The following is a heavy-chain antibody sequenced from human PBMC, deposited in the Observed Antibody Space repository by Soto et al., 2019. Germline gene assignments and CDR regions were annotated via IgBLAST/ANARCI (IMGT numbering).Heavy chain of an antibody. J-gene: IGHJ2*01. CDR3: ARAYRHYWYFDL. D-gene: IGHD5-18*01. CDR2: IYYSGST. V-gene: IGHV4-59*08. CDR1: GGSISSYY. Sequence: PSETLSLTCTVSGGSISSYYCTWIRQPPGKGLEWIGYIYYSGSTNYNPSLKSRVTISVDTSKNQFSLKLSSVTAADTAVYYCARAYRHYWYFDLWGRGTLVTVSS.